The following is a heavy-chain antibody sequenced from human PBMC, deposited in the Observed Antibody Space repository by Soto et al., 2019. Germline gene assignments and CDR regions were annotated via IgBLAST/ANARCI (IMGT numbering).Heavy chain of an antibody. D-gene: IGHD3-22*01. CDR1: GGTLRSHA. CDR2: IIPIFGSP. V-gene: IGHV1-69*01. CDR3: AGTVDIPYYHVMDV. J-gene: IGHJ6*02. Sequence: QVQLVQSGAEVKKPGSSVRVSCKASGGTLRSHAINWVRQAPGQGLEWMGGIIPIFGSPNYEQKIQGRVTITADESSITAYMELSSLRSEDTAVYYVAGTVDIPYYHVMDVWGQGTTVTVSS.